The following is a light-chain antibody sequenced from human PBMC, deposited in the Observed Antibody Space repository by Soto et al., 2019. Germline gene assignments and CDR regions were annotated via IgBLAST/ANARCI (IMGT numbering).Light chain of an antibody. Sequence: QSVLTQPASVSGSPGQSITISCTGTSSDVGSYNLVSWYQQHPGKAPKLMIYKVGKRPSGVSNRFSGSKSGNTASLTISGLQAEDEADYYCCSYAGDSTLVFGGGTKLTVL. CDR1: SSDVGSYNL. V-gene: IGLV2-23*02. CDR2: KVG. J-gene: IGLJ3*02. CDR3: CSYAGDSTLV.